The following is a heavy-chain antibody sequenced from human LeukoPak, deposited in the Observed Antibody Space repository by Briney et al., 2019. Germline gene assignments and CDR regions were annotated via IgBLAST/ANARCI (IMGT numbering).Heavy chain of an antibody. V-gene: IGHV5-51*01. Sequence: GESLKFSCKGAGYSFSSDWFGWVRQMPGKGLEWMGIIYPGDSDTRYSPSFQGQVTISADKSISTAYLQWSSLKASDTAMYYCARPYSSTWYDDAFHIWGQETMVTVSS. CDR2: IYPGDSDT. CDR1: GYSFSSDW. J-gene: IGHJ3*02. CDR3: ARPYSSTWYDDAFHI. D-gene: IGHD6-13*01.